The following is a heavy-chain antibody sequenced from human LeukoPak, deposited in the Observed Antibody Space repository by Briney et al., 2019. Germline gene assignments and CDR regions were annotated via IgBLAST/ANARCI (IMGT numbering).Heavy chain of an antibody. CDR1: GGSFSGYY. Sequence: SETLSLTCAVYGGSFSGYYWSWIRQPPGKGLEWIGEINHSGSTNYNPSLKSRVTISVDTSKNQFSLKLNSVTAADTAVYYCARGGVGASRDYDYWGQGTLVTVSS. D-gene: IGHD1-26*01. CDR3: ARGGVGASRDYDY. V-gene: IGHV4-34*01. CDR2: INHSGST. J-gene: IGHJ4*02.